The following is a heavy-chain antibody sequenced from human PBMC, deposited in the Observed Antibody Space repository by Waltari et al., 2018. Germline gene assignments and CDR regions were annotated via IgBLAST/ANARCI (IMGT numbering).Heavy chain of an antibody. V-gene: IGHV3-7*03. D-gene: IGHD6-19*01. J-gene: IGHJ4*02. CDR3: ARITFGSGRYWHFDY. Sequence: EVQLVESGGVLVQPGGSLRLSWPAPGFTFSNVWLSWLRQAPGKGLEWVANKKQDGSEINYVDSVKGRFTISRDNAKKSLHLQMNSLRADDTAVYYCARITFGSGRYWHFDYWGQGTLVTVSS. CDR1: GFTFSNVW. CDR2: KKQDGSEI.